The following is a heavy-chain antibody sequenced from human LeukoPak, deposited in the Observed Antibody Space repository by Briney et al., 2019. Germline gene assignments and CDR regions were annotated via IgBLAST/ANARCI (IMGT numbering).Heavy chain of an antibody. CDR2: FDPEDGET. V-gene: IGHV1-24*01. J-gene: IGHJ4*02. CDR3: ATVGSGYDSSGYLVC. Sequence: ASVKVSCKVSGYTLTELSMHWVRQAPGKGLEWMGGFDPEDGETIYAQKFQGRVTMTEDTSTDTAYMELSSLRSEDTAVYYCATVGSGYDSSGYLVCWGQGTLVTVSS. CDR1: GYTLTELS. D-gene: IGHD3-22*01.